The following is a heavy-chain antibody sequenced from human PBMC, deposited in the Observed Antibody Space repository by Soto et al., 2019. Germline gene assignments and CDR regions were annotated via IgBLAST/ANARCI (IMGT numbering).Heavy chain of an antibody. CDR3: AREGTVAHSVDC. CDR1: AYSISSGHY. V-gene: IGHV4-38-2*02. D-gene: IGHD1-1*01. CDR2: LYHSGST. Sequence: SETLSLTCDVSAYSISSGHYWAWVRQPPGKGLEWIGTLYHSGSTYSNPSLRSRVTISIDTSKTQFSLKLSSVTAADTAVYYCAREGTVAHSVDCWGQGTLVTVSS. J-gene: IGHJ4*02.